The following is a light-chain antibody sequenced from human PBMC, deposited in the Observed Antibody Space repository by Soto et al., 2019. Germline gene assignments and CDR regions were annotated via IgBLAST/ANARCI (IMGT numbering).Light chain of an antibody. Sequence: QSVLTQPPSTSGTPGQRVTISCSGSSSNIGSNTVNWYQQLPGTAPKLLIYSNNQRPSGVPARFSGSKSGTSASLAISGLQSEDEADYYCAAWDDSLSGPVVFGGGTKLTVL. CDR3: AAWDDSLSGPVV. CDR1: SSNIGSNT. J-gene: IGLJ2*01. CDR2: SNN. V-gene: IGLV1-44*01.